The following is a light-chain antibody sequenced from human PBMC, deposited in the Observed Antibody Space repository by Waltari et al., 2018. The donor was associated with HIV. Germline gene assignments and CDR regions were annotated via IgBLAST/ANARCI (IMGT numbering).Light chain of an antibody. CDR1: NRDVGNYNL. J-gene: IGLJ3*02. CDR3: CSYAGSDTLV. CDR2: EVT. Sequence: QSALTQPASVSGSPGQSITISCTGTNRDVGNYNLVSWYRQHPDNAPKLLIFEVTRRTVGVSEHLSGSKSGNTAAPTISGLQAEDEADYYCCSYAGSDTLVFGGGTKLTVL. V-gene: IGLV2-23*02.